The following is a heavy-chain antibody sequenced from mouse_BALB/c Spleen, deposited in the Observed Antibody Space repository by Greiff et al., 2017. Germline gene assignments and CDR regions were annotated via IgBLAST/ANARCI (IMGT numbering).Heavy chain of an antibody. Sequence: VKLQESGPGLVAPSQSLSITCTVSGFSLTGYGVNWVRQPPGKGLEWLGMIWGDGSTDYNSALKSRLSISKDNSKSQVFLKMNSLQTDDTARYYCARGYDYDDYAMDYWGQGTSVTVSS. D-gene: IGHD2-4*01. J-gene: IGHJ4*01. CDR3: ARGYDYDDYAMDY. V-gene: IGHV2-6-7*01. CDR1: GFSLTGYG. CDR2: IWGDGST.